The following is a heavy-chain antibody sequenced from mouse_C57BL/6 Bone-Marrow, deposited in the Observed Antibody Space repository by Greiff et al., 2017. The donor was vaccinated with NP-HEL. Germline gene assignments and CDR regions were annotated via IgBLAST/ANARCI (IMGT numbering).Heavy chain of an antibody. Sequence: SGAELARPGASVKLSCKASGYTFTSYGISWVKQRTGQGLEWIGEIYPRSGNTYYNEKFKGKATLTADKSSSTAYMELRSLTSEDSAVYFCARNLANWDFDYWGQGTTLTVSS. CDR3: ARNLANWDFDY. V-gene: IGHV1-81*01. D-gene: IGHD4-1*01. J-gene: IGHJ2*01. CDR2: IYPRSGNT. CDR1: GYTFTSYG.